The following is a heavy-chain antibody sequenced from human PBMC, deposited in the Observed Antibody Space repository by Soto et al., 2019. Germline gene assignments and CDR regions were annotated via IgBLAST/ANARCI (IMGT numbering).Heavy chain of an antibody. CDR1: GGSISSGGYY. CDR2: IYYSGST. Sequence: SETLSLTCTVSGGSISSGGYYWSWIRQHPGKGLEWIGYIYYSGSTYYNPSLKSRVTISVDTSKNQFSLKLSSVTAADTAVYYCARDRGSGSYYGMDVWGQGTTVTVSS. CDR3: ARDRGSGSYYGMDV. V-gene: IGHV4-31*03. J-gene: IGHJ6*02. D-gene: IGHD6-19*01.